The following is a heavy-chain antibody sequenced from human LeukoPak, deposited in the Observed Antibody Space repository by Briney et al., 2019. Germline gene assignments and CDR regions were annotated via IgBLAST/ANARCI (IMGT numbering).Heavy chain of an antibody. J-gene: IGHJ4*02. V-gene: IGHV1-46*01. CDR2: INPSGGST. D-gene: IGHD1-26*01. CDR1: GYTFTNYY. CDR3: ARDRGGSSKPFDY. Sequence: ASVKVSCKASGYTFTNYYIHWVRQAPGQGLECMGIINPSGGSTSYAQKFQGRVTMTRDMSTSTVYMELSSLRSEDTAVYFCARDRGGSSKPFDYWGQGTLVTVSS.